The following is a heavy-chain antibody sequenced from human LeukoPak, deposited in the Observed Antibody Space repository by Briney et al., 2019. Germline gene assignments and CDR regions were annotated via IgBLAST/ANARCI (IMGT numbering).Heavy chain of an antibody. D-gene: IGHD3-10*01. CDR1: GGSISSSSYY. CDR3: ARSHYYGSGSYWPRKWLDV. V-gene: IGHV4-39*01. Sequence: SETLSLTCTVSGGSISSSSYYWGWIRQPPGKGLEWIGSIYYSGSTYYNPSLKSRVTISVDTSKNQFSLKLSSVTAADTAVYYCARSHYYGSGSYWPRKWLDVWGQGTTVTVSS. J-gene: IGHJ6*02. CDR2: IYYSGST.